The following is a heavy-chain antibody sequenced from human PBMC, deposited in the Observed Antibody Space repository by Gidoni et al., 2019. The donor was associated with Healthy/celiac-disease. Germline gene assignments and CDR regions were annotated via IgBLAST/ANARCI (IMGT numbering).Heavy chain of an antibody. J-gene: IGHJ4*02. V-gene: IGHV3-7*01. CDR2: IKQDGSEK. CDR1: GFTFSSYW. Sequence: EVQLVESGGGLVQPGGSLRLSCAASGFTFSSYWMSWVRQAPGKGLEWVASIKQDGSEKYYGDSVKGRFNISRDNAKNSLYLQMNSLRAEDTAVYYCARGGGYSSTGDYWGQGTLVTVSS. CDR3: ARGGGYSSTGDY. D-gene: IGHD5-18*01.